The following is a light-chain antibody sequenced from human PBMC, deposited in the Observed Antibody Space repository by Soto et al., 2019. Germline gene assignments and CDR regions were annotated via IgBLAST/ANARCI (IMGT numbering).Light chain of an antibody. CDR2: DVS. V-gene: IGLV2-11*01. CDR1: SNDVGGYDY. J-gene: IGLJ1*01. Sequence: QSVLTQPRSVSGSPGQSVTISCTGTSNDVGGYDYVSWYQQHPGKAPKLIIYDVSKRPSGVPDRFSGSKSGNTASLTISGLQAEDEADYYCCSYAGTYSDVFGTETKLTVL. CDR3: CSYAGTYSDV.